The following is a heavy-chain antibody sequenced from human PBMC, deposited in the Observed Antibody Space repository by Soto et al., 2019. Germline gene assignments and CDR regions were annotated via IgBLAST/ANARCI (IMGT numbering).Heavy chain of an antibody. CDR2: IIPIFGTA. CDR1: GGTFSSYA. CDR3: ARERERGRVGNYFDY. D-gene: IGHD3-16*01. V-gene: IGHV1-69*12. Sequence: QVQLVQSGAEVKKPGSSVKVSCKASGGTFSSYAISWVRQAPGQGLEWMGGIIPIFGTANYAQKFQGRVTSTADEPTSTAYMELSSLRSEDTAVYYCARERERGRVGNYFDYWGQGTLVTVSS. J-gene: IGHJ4*02.